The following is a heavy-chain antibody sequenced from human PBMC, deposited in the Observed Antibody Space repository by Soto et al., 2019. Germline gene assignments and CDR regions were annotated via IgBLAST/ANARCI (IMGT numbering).Heavy chain of an antibody. CDR3: ARAPGGPGIAEY. J-gene: IGHJ4*02. D-gene: IGHD6-13*01. V-gene: IGHV1-3*05. CDR2: INAGNGNT. CDR1: GYTFTSYG. Sequence: QVQLVQSGAEEKKPGASVKVSCKASGYTFTSYGMHWVRQAPGQRLEWMGWINAGNGNTKYSQKFQGRVNITRDTSASTAYMELSSLRSEDTAVYYCARAPGGPGIAEYWGQGTLVTVSS.